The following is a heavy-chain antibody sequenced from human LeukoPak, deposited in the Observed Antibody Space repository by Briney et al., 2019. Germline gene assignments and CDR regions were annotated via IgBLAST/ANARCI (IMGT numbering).Heavy chain of an antibody. V-gene: IGHV3-30*02. CDR3: AKDLRIVVVPAAPEYYFDY. CDR2: IRYDGSNK. CDR1: GFAFSSYG. J-gene: IGHJ4*02. Sequence: GGSLRLSCAASGFAFSSYGMHWVRQAPGKGLEWVAFIRYDGSNKYYADSVKGRFTISRDNSKNTLYLQMNSLRAEDTAVYYCAKDLRIVVVPAAPEYYFDYWGQGTLVTVSS. D-gene: IGHD2-2*01.